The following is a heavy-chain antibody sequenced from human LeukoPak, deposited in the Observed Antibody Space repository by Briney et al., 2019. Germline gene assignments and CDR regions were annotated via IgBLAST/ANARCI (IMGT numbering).Heavy chain of an antibody. CDR2: IYYSEST. Sequence: SETLSLTCTVSGGSISSYYWSWIRQPPGKGLEWIGYIYYSESTNYNPSLKSRVTISIDTSNNQFSLKLTSVTAADTAVYYCARDPFNWGSDYYGMDVWGQGTTVTVSS. D-gene: IGHD7-27*01. CDR1: GGSISSYY. J-gene: IGHJ6*02. V-gene: IGHV4-59*01. CDR3: ARDPFNWGSDYYGMDV.